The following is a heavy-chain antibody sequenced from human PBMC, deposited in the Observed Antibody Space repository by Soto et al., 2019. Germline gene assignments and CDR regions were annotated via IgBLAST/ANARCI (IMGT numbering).Heavy chain of an antibody. CDR1: GFTFSSYW. D-gene: IGHD3-16*01. CDR3: ARAGGSENYYGMDV. V-gene: IGHV3-7*03. J-gene: IGHJ6*02. CDR2: IKQDGSEK. Sequence: GGSLRLSCAASGFTFSSYWMSWVRQAPGKGLEWVANIKQDGSEKYYVDSVKGRFIISRDDAKNSLYLQMNSLRAEDTAVYYCARAGGSENYYGMDVWGQGTTVTGS.